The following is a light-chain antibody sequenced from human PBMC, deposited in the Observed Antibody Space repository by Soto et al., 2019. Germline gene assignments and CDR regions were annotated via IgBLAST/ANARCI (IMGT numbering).Light chain of an antibody. J-gene: IGKJ4*01. V-gene: IGKV3-11*01. CDR1: QSVSSF. Sequence: EIVLTQSPATLSLSPGERATLSCRSSQSVSSFLDWYQQKPGQAPRLLIYDASNRATGIPTRFSGSGSGTDFTLTISILEHEDFAVYYWQQRINFPLTGGGGPNVEIK. CDR2: DAS. CDR3: QQRINFPLT.